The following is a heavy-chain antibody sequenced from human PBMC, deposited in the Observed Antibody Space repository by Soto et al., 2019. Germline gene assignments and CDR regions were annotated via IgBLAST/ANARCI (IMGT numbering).Heavy chain of an antibody. CDR1: DGSIRSGDYY. V-gene: IGHV4-30-4*01. J-gene: IGHJ3*02. Sequence: SETLSLTCTVSDGSIRSGDYYWSWIRQPPGKGLEWIGYIYYSGSTYYNPSLKSRVTISVDTSKNQFSLKLSSVTAADTAVYYCARAPPLKYTYGLRGAFDIWGQGTMVPVSS. CDR2: IYYSGST. D-gene: IGHD5-18*01. CDR3: ARAPPLKYTYGLRGAFDI.